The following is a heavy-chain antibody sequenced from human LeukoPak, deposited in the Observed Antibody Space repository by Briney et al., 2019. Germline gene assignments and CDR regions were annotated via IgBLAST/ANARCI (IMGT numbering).Heavy chain of an antibody. CDR1: GLTFKNYA. Sequence: QTGGSLRISCAAAGLTFKNYAMSWVRQAPGKGLEWVSSLSGSGGSTYYADSVKGRFTISRDNSKNTLYLQMNSLRVEDTAVYYCAKDPHTGYSFAYWGQGTLVTVSS. V-gene: IGHV3-23*01. J-gene: IGHJ4*02. D-gene: IGHD5-18*01. CDR2: LSGSGGST. CDR3: AKDPHTGYSFAY.